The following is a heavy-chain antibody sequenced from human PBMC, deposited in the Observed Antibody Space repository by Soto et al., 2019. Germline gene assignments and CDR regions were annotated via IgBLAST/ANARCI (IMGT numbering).Heavy chain of an antibody. Sequence: GASVKVSCKASGYTFTNYGIDWVRQAPGQGLKWMGRISGYNGTTKYAEKFQGEMTMTTDTATSTAYMDLRSLRSDDTAVYYCARDGERDTGLNFYYYLHGMDAWGQGTRVTVSS. V-gene: IGHV1-18*01. D-gene: IGHD1-1*01. CDR3: ARDGERDTGLNFYYYLHGMDA. CDR1: GYTFTNYG. J-gene: IGHJ6*02. CDR2: ISGYNGTT.